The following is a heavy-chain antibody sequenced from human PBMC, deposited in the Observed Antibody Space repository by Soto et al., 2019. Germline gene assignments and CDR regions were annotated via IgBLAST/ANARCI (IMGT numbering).Heavy chain of an antibody. Sequence: QVQLQESGPGLVRPSETLSLTCTVSGGSISGYYWSWIRQPPGKGREWIGYIYYSGTTSYNPSLHSRVTMSVDTSKNQFYLKVNSVTAADTAVYYCARESYYGSGATVVAYWGQGTLVTVSS. CDR2: IYYSGTT. J-gene: IGHJ4*02. CDR1: GGSISGYY. D-gene: IGHD3-10*01. CDR3: ARESYYGSGATVVAY. V-gene: IGHV4-59*01.